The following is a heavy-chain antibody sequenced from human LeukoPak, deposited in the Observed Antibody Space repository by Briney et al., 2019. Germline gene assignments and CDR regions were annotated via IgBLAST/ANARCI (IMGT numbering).Heavy chain of an antibody. CDR3: ARLTVVTATRSLDY. CDR2: INHNGNVN. CDR1: GFTFSSYW. J-gene: IGHJ4*02. D-gene: IGHD2-21*02. V-gene: IGHV3-7*01. Sequence: PGGSLRLSCAASGFTFSSYWMNWARQAPGKGLEWVASINHNGNVNYYVDSVKGRFAISRDNAKNSLYLQMNSLRDEDTAVYYCARLTVVTATRSLDYWGQGTLVTVSS.